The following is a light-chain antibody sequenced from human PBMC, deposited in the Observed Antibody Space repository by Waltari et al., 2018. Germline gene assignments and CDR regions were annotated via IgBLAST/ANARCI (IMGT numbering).Light chain of an antibody. CDR3: SSYKTDRTVV. V-gene: IGLV2-14*01. CDR2: DVF. CDR1: STDIGAYRY. Sequence: QSALTQPASVSGSPGQSITIPCIGTSTDIGAYRYVPWYQQHPGKAPTLLIFDVFERPSGVSDRFSGSKSGNTASLTISGLQAEDEAEYFCSSYKTDRTVVFGGGTKVTVL. J-gene: IGLJ2*01.